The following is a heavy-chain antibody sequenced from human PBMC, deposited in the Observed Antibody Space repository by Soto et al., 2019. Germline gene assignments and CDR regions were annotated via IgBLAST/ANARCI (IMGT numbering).Heavy chain of an antibody. J-gene: IGHJ4*02. CDR1: GFTFSSYW. Sequence: GESLKISCAASGFTFSSYWMSWVRQAPGKGLEWVANIKQDGSEKYYVDSVKGRFTISRDNAKNSLYLQMNSLRAEDTAVYYCARGSPRGWYEDYWGQGTLVTVSS. D-gene: IGHD6-19*01. CDR2: IKQDGSEK. V-gene: IGHV3-7*03. CDR3: ARGSPRGWYEDY.